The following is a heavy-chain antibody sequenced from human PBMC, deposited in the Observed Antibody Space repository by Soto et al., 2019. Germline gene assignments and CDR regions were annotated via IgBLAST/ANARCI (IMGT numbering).Heavy chain of an antibody. CDR2: IHNSGTT. J-gene: IGHJ5*02. Sequence: QVQLQESGPGLVKPSQTLSLICTVSGGSISSGDYYWSWIRQHPGKDPEWIGYIHNSGTTYYIPPLKSRVTMSVDTSKNQLSLKVTSVTAADTAVYYCARGVTFGGVIAPRFDPWGQGTLVTVSS. V-gene: IGHV4-31*03. D-gene: IGHD3-16*02. CDR3: ARGVTFGGVIAPRFDP. CDR1: GGSISSGDYY.